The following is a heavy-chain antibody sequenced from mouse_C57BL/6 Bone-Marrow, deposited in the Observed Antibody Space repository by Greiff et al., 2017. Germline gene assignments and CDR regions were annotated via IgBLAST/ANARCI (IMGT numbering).Heavy chain of an antibody. J-gene: IGHJ2*01. V-gene: IGHV8-8*01. CDR3: ARNSFGKGYFDY. D-gene: IGHD1-1*01. Sequence: QVTLQVSGPGILQPSQTLSLTCSFSGFSLSTFGMGVGWIRQPSGKGLEWLAHIWWDDDKYSNPALKSRLTNSKDTSKNQVVLKIANVDSADTATYDCARNSFGKGYFDYWGQGTTLTVSS. CDR2: IWWDDDK. CDR1: GFSLSTFGMG.